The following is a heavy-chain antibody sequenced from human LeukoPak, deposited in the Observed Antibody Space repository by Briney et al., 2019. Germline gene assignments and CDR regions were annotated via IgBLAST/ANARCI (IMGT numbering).Heavy chain of an antibody. J-gene: IGHJ6*02. CDR3: ARVTHCSSTSCYYYYYYGMDV. Sequence: PSQTLSLTCTVSGGSISSGDYYWSWIRQPPEKGLEWIGYIYYSGSTYYNPSLKSRVTISVDTSKNQFSLKLSSVTAADTAVYYCARVTHCSSTSCYYYYYYGMDVWGQGTTVTVSS. V-gene: IGHV4-30-4*01. D-gene: IGHD2-2*01. CDR2: IYYSGST. CDR1: GGSISSGDYY.